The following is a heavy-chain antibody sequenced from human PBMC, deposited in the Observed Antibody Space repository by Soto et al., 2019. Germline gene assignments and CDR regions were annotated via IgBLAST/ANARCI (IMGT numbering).Heavy chain of an antibody. D-gene: IGHD3-22*01. CDR2: IIPIFGTA. J-gene: IGHJ3*02. Sequence: SVKVSCTASGGTFSSYAISWVRQAPGQGLEWMGGIIPIFGTANYAQKFQGRVTITADESTSTAYMELSSLGAEDTAVYFCARDQLHYYDSFGRPLYGLDIWGQGTMVTVSS. CDR3: ARDQLHYYDSFGRPLYGLDI. CDR1: GGTFSSYA. V-gene: IGHV1-69*13.